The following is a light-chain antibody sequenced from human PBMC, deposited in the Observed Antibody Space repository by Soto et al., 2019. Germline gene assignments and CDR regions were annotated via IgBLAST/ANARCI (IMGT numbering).Light chain of an antibody. CDR3: CSSGGSPTYV. V-gene: IGLV2-23*02. J-gene: IGLJ1*01. CDR1: SSNVGSYKL. Sequence: QSVLTQPASVSGSPVQSITISCTGTSSNVGSYKLVSWYQQHPGKAPKLMIFEVNKRPSGFSNRFSGSKSGNTASLTISGLKVGDEADYYCCSSGGSPTYVFGTGTKVTVL. CDR2: EVN.